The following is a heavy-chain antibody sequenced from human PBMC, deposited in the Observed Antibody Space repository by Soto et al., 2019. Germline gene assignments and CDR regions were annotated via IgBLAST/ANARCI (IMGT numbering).Heavy chain of an antibody. CDR1: GFAFSSYE. V-gene: IGHV3-48*03. Sequence: PGGSLRLSCAASGFAFSSYEMDWDRQAPGKGLEWVAYISSSGTILYGDSVKGRFTISRDNADNSLYLQMNSLRAEDTAVYYCTKEKSVMYSGYDAFDIWGRGTMVTVSS. J-gene: IGHJ3*02. CDR2: ISSSGTI. D-gene: IGHD5-12*01. CDR3: TKEKSVMYSGYDAFDI.